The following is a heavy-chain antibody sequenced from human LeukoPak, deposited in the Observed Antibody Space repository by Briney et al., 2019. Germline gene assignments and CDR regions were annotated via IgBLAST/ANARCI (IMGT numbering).Heavy chain of an antibody. D-gene: IGHD1-26*01. CDR1: GFTFSSYW. CDR3: ARSVGATTDWFDP. CDR2: INSDGSNT. V-gene: IGHV3-74*01. Sequence: PGGSLRLSCAVSGFTFSSYWMYWVRQVPGKGLVWVSRINSDGSNTNYADSVKGRFTISRDNAKNMLYLEMNSLRGEDTAVYYCARSVGATTDWFDPWGQGTQVIVSS. J-gene: IGHJ5*02.